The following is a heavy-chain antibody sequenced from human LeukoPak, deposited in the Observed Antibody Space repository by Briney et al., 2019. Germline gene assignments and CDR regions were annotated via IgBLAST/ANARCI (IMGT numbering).Heavy chain of an antibody. CDR3: ARSYFGSGTFNGFDY. Sequence: SETLSLTCTVSGGSISSSNYYRAWIRQPPGKGLEWIGTIYYSGATQYNPSLRSRVTMLVDTSKNQFSLKMSSVSAADTAVYYCARSYFGSGTFNGFDYWGQGTLVTVSS. V-gene: IGHV4-39*07. J-gene: IGHJ4*02. CDR2: IYYSGAT. D-gene: IGHD3-10*01. CDR1: GGSISSSNYY.